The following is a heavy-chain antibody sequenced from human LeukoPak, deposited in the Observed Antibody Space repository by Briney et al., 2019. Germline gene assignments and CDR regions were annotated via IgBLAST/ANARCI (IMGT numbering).Heavy chain of an antibody. CDR3: AKGGALVGAILRQIDY. CDR2: ISYDGSNK. J-gene: IGHJ4*02. CDR1: GFTFSRYG. D-gene: IGHD1-26*01. V-gene: IGHV3-30*04. Sequence: PGRSLRLSCAASGFTFSRYGMHWVRQAPGKGLEWVTAISYDGSNKYYADSVKGRFTISRDNSKNTLYVQMNSLRAEDTAVYYCAKGGALVGAILRQIDYWGQGTLVTVSS.